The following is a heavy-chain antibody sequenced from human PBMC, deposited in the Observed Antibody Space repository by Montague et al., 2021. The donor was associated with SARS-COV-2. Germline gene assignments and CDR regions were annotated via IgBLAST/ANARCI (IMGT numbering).Heavy chain of an antibody. D-gene: IGHD2-21*01. J-gene: IGHJ6*02. Sequence: SETLSLTCTVSGASVRTYYWNWVRQSAGKKLEWMGRLYTSWSTYSSPSFKIRVTMSLYTSKNLFSLNLSSMTAADTAVYYCASDGADCSFDYYHEMDVWGQGIAVTVSS. CDR2: LYTSWST. V-gene: IGHV4-4*07. CDR1: GASVRTYY. CDR3: ASDGADCSFDYYHEMDV.